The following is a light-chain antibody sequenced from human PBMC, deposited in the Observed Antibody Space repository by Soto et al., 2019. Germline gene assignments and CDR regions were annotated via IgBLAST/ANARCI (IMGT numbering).Light chain of an antibody. CDR1: TGAVTSGYY. V-gene: IGLV7-43*01. CDR2: NTS. CDR3: LLYYGAAGV. Sequence: QDVVTQEPSLTVSPGGTVTLTCASSTGAVTSGYYPNWFQQKPGQAPRALIYNTSNKHSWTPARFSGSLLGGKAALTLSGVQPEDEAEYFCLLYYGAAGVFGGGTKLTVL. J-gene: IGLJ2*01.